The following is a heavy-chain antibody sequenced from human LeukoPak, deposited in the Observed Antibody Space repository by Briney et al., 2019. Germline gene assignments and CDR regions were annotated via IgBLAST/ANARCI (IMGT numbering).Heavy chain of an antibody. Sequence: PGGSLRLSCAASGFTFSSYAMSWVRQAPGKGLEWVSAISGSGGSTYYADPVKGRFTISRDNSKNTLYLQMNSLRAEDTAVYYCAKDSGLSDPYYYDSSGYYDYDYWGQGTLVTVSS. V-gene: IGHV3-23*01. D-gene: IGHD3-22*01. J-gene: IGHJ4*02. CDR2: ISGSGGST. CDR3: AKDSGLSDPYYYDSSGYYDYDY. CDR1: GFTFSSYA.